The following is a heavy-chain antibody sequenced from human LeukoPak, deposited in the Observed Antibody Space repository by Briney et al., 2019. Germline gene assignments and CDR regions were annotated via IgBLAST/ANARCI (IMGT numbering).Heavy chain of an antibody. CDR3: AKGSGSFDY. Sequence: GGSLRLSCAAAGFTFGIYSMSWVSQPPGRGLEWVSAISGSGGSTYYADSVKGRFTISRDNSKNTLYLQMSSLRAEDTAVYYCAKGSGSFDYWGQGTLVTVSS. J-gene: IGHJ4*02. CDR1: GFTFGIYS. D-gene: IGHD3-3*01. V-gene: IGHV3-23*01. CDR2: ISGSGGST.